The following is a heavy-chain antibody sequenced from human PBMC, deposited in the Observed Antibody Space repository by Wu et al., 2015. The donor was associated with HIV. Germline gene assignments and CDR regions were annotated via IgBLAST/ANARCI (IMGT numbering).Heavy chain of an antibody. V-gene: IGHV1-69*05. Sequence: QVQLVQSGAEVKKPGSSVKVSCKASGGTFSSYAISWVRQAPGQGLEWMGGIIPIFGTANYAQKFQGRVTITTDESTSTAYMELSSLRSEDTAVYYCAREPEYYDILTGYVNDAFDIWGQGTMVTVSS. D-gene: IGHD3-9*01. CDR2: IIPIFGTA. J-gene: IGHJ3*02. CDR3: AREPEYYDILTGYVNDAFDI. CDR1: GGTFSSYA.